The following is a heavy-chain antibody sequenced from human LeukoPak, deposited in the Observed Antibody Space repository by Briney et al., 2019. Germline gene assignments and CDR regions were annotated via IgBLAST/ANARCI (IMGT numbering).Heavy chain of an antibody. D-gene: IGHD4-17*01. V-gene: IGHV3-74*01. CDR2: VNREGTRT. Sequence: HAGGSLRLSCAASGFTFSHYWMHWVRQGPGKGPMWVARVNREGTRTAYADSVKGRLTISRDNAKNTLYLQMSSLRADDTAVYYCSRRSVTTFDYWGQGTLVTVSS. J-gene: IGHJ4*02. CDR1: GFTFSHYW. CDR3: SRRSVTTFDY.